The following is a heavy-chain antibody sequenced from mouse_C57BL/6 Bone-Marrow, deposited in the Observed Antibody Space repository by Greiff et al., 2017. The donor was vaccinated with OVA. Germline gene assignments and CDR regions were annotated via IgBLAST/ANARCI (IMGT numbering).Heavy chain of an antibody. V-gene: IGHV1-80*01. Sequence: VQLVESGAELVKPGASVKISCKASGYAFSSYWMNWVKQRPGKGLEWIGQIYPGDGDTNYNGKFKGKATLTADKSSSTAYMQLSSLTSEDSAVYFCARHYGSREGFAYWGQGTLVTVSA. CDR3: ARHYGSREGFAY. CDR2: IYPGDGDT. J-gene: IGHJ3*01. D-gene: IGHD1-1*01. CDR1: GYAFSSYW.